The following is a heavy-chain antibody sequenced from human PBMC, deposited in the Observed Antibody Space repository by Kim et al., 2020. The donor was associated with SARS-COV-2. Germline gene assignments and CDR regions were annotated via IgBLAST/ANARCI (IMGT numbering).Heavy chain of an antibody. V-gene: IGHV4-34*01. CDR3: ARNFDL. Sequence: SETLSLICAVYGGSVSGYYWSWIRQPPGKGLEWIGEINHSGSTNYKSSLKSRVTISVDTSKNQLSLKLSSVTAADTAVYYCARNFDLWGRGTLVTVSS. CDR2: INHSGST. CDR1: GGSVSGYY. J-gene: IGHJ2*01.